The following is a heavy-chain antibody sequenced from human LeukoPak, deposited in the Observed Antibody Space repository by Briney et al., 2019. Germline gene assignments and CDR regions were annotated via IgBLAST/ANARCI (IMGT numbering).Heavy chain of an antibody. D-gene: IGHD3-10*01. Sequence: PGGSLRLSCAASGLTFSSYGMHWVRQAPGKGLEWVAVISYDGSNKYYADSVKGRFTISRDNSKNTLYLQMNSLRAEDTAVYYCAKVKPTFGELAFDYWGQGTLVTVSS. CDR3: AKVKPTFGELAFDY. J-gene: IGHJ4*02. CDR2: ISYDGSNK. CDR1: GLTFSSYG. V-gene: IGHV3-30*18.